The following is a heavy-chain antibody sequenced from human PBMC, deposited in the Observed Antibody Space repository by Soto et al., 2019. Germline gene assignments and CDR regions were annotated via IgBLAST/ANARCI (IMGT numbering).Heavy chain of an antibody. CDR1: GDIVSSNTTA. Sequence: PSQTLSLTCAISGDIVSSNTTAWNWIRQSPSRGLEWLGSTYYRSKWYNDYAVSVKSLITINPDTSKNQFSLQLNSVTPEDTAVYYCARDHGVVVAAVYYYGIDVWGQGTTVTVSS. CDR2: TYYRSKWYN. J-gene: IGHJ6*02. CDR3: ARDHGVVVAAVYYYGIDV. V-gene: IGHV6-1*01. D-gene: IGHD2-15*01.